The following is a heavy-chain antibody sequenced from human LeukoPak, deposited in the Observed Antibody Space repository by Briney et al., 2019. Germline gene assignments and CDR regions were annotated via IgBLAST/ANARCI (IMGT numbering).Heavy chain of an antibody. V-gene: IGHV3-11*01. J-gene: IGHJ4*02. CDR3: TRHADLVDTAMGGMTD. Sequence: GGSLRLSCAASGFTFSDNYMSWIRQAPGKGLEWVSYISSSGSIYYADSVKGRFTISRDNAKNSLYLQMNSLKTEDTAVYYCTRHADLVDTAMGGMTDWGQGTLVTVSS. D-gene: IGHD5-18*01. CDR2: ISSSGSI. CDR1: GFTFSDNY.